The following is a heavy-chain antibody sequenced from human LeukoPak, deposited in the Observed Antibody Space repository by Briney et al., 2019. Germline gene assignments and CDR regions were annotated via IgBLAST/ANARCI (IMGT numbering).Heavy chain of an antibody. Sequence: SETLSLTCAVYGGSFSGYYWSWIRQPPGKGLEWIGEINHSGSTNYNPSLKSRVTISVDTSKNQFSLKLSSVTAADTAVYYCARVGIAAADDKRRNWFDPWGQGTLVTVSS. J-gene: IGHJ5*02. CDR2: INHSGST. D-gene: IGHD6-13*01. CDR1: GGSFSGYY. CDR3: ARVGIAAADDKRRNWFDP. V-gene: IGHV4-34*01.